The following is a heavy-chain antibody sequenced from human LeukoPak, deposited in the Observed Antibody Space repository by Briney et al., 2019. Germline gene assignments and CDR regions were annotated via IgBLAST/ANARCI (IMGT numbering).Heavy chain of an antibody. CDR2: IKSKAHGGTT. CDR3: TTAGQQ. J-gene: IGHJ1*01. V-gene: IGHV3-15*01. CDR1: GFTFSTFG. Sequence: PGGSLRLSCAASGFTFSTFGMSWVRQAPGRGLEWIGRIKSKAHGGTTDYAAPVKGTFIISRDDSKDMLYLQMNSLKTEDTAVYYCTTAGQQWGQGTLVTVSS.